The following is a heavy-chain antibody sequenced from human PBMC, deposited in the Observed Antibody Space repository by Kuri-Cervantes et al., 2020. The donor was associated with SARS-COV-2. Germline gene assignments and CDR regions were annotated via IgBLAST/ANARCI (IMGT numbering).Heavy chain of an antibody. V-gene: IGHV4-38-2*02. D-gene: IGHD2-8*01. CDR1: GYSISSGYY. CDR3: ARTHAGLSPYYFDY. CDR2: IYHSGST. Sequence: SETLSLTCTVSGYSISSGYYWGWIRQPPGKGLERMGSIYHSGSTYYNPSLKSRVTISVGTSKNQFSLKLSSVTAADTAVYYCARTHAGLSPYYFDYWGQGTLVTVSS. J-gene: IGHJ4*02.